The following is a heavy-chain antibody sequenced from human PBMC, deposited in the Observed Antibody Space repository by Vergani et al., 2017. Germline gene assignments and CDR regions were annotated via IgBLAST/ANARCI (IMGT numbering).Heavy chain of an antibody. CDR1: GVSMQRVSFY. V-gene: IGHV4-61*02. Sequence: QVQLHESGAGLVEPSEILSLICPVSGVSMQRVSFYLTWIGQTAGRRLDWMGRVYPSGTTNYNPSLNGRVTIFVDKSKNLLSLRLNSVTAADTAVYYCARGETRTDWFDPWGQGTLVTVSS. CDR2: VYPSGTT. D-gene: IGHD3/OR15-3a*01. J-gene: IGHJ5*02. CDR3: ARGETRTDWFDP.